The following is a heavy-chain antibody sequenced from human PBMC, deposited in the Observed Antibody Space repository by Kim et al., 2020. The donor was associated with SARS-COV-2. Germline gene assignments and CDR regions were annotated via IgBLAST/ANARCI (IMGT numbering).Heavy chain of an antibody. CDR3: AKVEESSQLIMSFIQS. D-gene: IGHD2-2*01. CDR1: GFTFTDFA. CDR2: ISGGANDL. Sequence: GGSLRLSCAASGFTFTDFAMAWVRQAPGKGLEWVAGISGGANDLYYADSVKGRFTISRDNSKNTVYLQMRSLRAEDTAVYYCAKVEESSQLIMSFIQSWGQGSLVTVSS. V-gene: IGHV3-23*01. J-gene: IGHJ5*02.